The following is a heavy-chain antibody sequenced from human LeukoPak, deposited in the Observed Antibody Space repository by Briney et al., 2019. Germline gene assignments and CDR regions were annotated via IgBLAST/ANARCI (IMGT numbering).Heavy chain of an antibody. V-gene: IGHV6-1*01. CDR2: TYYRSNRYN. CDR3: ARDMFGFYFDY. D-gene: IGHD3-10*02. Sequence: SQTLSLTCAISGDSVSSNSAAWAWIRQSPSRGLEWLERTYYRSNRYNEHAVSVKRRLPINPDTPKNHFSLQLSSVTPEDTAVYYCARDMFGFYFDYWGQGALVTVSS. CDR1: GDSVSSNSAA. J-gene: IGHJ4*02.